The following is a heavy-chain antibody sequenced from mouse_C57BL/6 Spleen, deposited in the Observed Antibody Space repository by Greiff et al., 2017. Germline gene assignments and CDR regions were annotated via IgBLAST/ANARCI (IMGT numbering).Heavy chain of an antibody. D-gene: IGHD1-1*01. V-gene: IGHV1-66*01. CDR3: ASPLLRYAMDY. J-gene: IGHJ4*01. CDR2: IYPGSGNT. Sequence: QVQLQQSGPELVKPGASVKISCKASGYSFTSYYIHWVKQRPGQGLEWIGWIYPGSGNTKYNEKFKGKATLPADTSSSTAYMQLSSLTSEDSAVYYCASPLLRYAMDYWGQGTSVTVSS. CDR1: GYSFTSYY.